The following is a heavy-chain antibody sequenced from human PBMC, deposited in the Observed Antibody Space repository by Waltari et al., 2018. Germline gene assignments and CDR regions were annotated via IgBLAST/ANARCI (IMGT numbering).Heavy chain of an antibody. CDR2: IYWNDDK. V-gene: IGHV2-5*01. J-gene: IGHJ3*02. Sequence: QITLKESGPTLVKPTQTLTLTCTFSGFSLSTSGVGVGWIRQPPGKALEWLALIYWNDDKRYSPSLKSRLTITKDTSKNQVVLTMTNMDPVDTATYYCAHSPVVVITFDAFDIWGQGTMVTVSS. CDR3: AHSPVVVITFDAFDI. D-gene: IGHD3-22*01. CDR1: GFSLSTSGVG.